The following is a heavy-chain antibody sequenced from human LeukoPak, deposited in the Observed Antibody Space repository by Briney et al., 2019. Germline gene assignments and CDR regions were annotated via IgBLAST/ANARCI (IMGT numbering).Heavy chain of an antibody. D-gene: IGHD4-17*01. CDR1: GFTFSSYS. V-gene: IGHV3-21*01. J-gene: IGHJ6*02. CDR3: ARDYGDYVYYYYGMDV. Sequence: GGSLRLSCAASGFTFSSYSMNWVRQAPGKGLEWVSSISSSSSYIYYADSVKGRFTISRDNAKNSLYLQMNSLRAEDTAVYYCARDYGDYVYYYYGMDVWGHGTTVTVSS. CDR2: ISSSSSYI.